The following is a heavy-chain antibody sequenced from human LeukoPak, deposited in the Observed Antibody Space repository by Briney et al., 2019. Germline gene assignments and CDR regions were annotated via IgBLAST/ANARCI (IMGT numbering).Heavy chain of an antibody. D-gene: IGHD6-19*01. CDR3: AREQVAVAGNAFDI. J-gene: IGHJ3*02. CDR2: IYSGGST. Sequence: GGSLRPSCAASGFTVSSNYMSWVRQAPGKGLEWVSVIYSGGSTYYADSVKGRFTISRDNSKNTLYLQMNSLRAEDTAVYYCAREQVAVAGNAFDIWGQGTMVTVSS. CDR1: GFTVSSNY. V-gene: IGHV3-53*01.